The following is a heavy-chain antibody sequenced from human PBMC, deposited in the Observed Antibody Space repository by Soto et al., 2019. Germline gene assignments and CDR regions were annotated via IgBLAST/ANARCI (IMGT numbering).Heavy chain of an antibody. CDR1: GGSISGGGDY. J-gene: IGHJ6*02. CDR2: IYYSGST. D-gene: IGHD3-10*01. Sequence: TLALTCTVSGGSISGGGDYWSWIRQHPGKGLEWIGYIYYSGSTYYNPSLKSRVTISVDTSKNQFSLKLSSVTAADTAVYYCARGSFNYGSGSLYYYYYYGMDVWGQGTTVTVSS. CDR3: ARGSFNYGSGSLYYYYYYGMDV. V-gene: IGHV4-31*03.